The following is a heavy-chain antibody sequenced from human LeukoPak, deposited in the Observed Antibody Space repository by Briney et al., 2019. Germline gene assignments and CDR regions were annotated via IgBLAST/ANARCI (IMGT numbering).Heavy chain of an antibody. CDR3: AKGYGGSTSCYARYGY. Sequence: GGPLRLSCAASGFTFSSYAMSWVRQAPGKGLEWVSAISGSGGSTYYADSVKGRFTISRDNSKNTLYLQMNSLRAEDTAVYYCAKGYGGSTSCYARYGYWGQGNLVTVS. CDR2: ISGSGGST. V-gene: IGHV3-23*01. CDR1: GFTFSSYA. J-gene: IGHJ1*01. D-gene: IGHD2-2*01.